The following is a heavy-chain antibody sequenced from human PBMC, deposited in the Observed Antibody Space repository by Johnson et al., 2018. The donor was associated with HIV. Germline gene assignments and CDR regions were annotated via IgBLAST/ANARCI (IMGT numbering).Heavy chain of an antibody. J-gene: IGHJ3*02. V-gene: IGHV3-66*01. CDR1: GFTVSSNY. Sequence: VQLVESGGGVVQPGRSLRLSCAASGFTVSSNYMSWVRQAPGKGLEWVSVIYSGGSTYYADSVKGRFTISRDNSKNTLYLQMNSLRAEDTAVYYCAVGKYCSSTSCYMEDAFDIWGQGTMVTVFS. CDR3: AVGKYCSSTSCYMEDAFDI. CDR2: IYSGGST. D-gene: IGHD2-2*02.